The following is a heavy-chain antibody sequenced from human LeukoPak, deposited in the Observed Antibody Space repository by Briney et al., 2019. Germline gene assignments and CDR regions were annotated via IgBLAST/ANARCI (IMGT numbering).Heavy chain of an antibody. D-gene: IGHD3-10*01. V-gene: IGHV1-2*04. CDR3: AREAPYYYGSGSYPYFQH. CDR1: GYTFTGYY. J-gene: IGHJ1*01. CDR2: INPNSGGT. Sequence: GASVKVSCKASGYTFTGYYTHWVRQAPGQGLEWMGWINPNSGGTNYAQKFQGWVTMTRDTSISTAYMELSRLRSDDTAVYYCAREAPYYYGSGSYPYFQHWGQGTLVTVSS.